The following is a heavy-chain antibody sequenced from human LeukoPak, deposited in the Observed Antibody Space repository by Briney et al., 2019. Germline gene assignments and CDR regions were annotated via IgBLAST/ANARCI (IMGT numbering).Heavy chain of an antibody. D-gene: IGHD3-22*01. V-gene: IGHV4-34*01. Sequence: SETLSLTCAVYGGSFSGYYWSWIRQPPGKGLEWIGEINHSGSTNYNPSLKSRVAISVDTSKNQFSLKLSSVTAADSAVYYCARLESGVLGDPYYYDSSGYYYRGYFASWGQGTLVTVSS. CDR1: GGSFSGYY. CDR3: ARLESGVLGDPYYYDSSGYYYRGYFAS. J-gene: IGHJ4*02. CDR2: INHSGST.